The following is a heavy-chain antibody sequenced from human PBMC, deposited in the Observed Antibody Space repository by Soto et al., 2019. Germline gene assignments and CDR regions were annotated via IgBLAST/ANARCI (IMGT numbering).Heavy chain of an antibody. CDR3: ARDLKGYSYGYSAFDI. J-gene: IGHJ3*02. CDR1: GGTFSSYA. Sequence: QVQLVQSGAEVKKPGSSVKVSCTASGGTFSSYAISWVRQAPGQGLEWMGGIIPIFGTANYAQKFQGRVTITADESTSTAYMELSSLRSEDTAVYYCARDLKGYSYGYSAFDIWGQGTMVTVSS. V-gene: IGHV1-69*01. D-gene: IGHD5-18*01. CDR2: IIPIFGTA.